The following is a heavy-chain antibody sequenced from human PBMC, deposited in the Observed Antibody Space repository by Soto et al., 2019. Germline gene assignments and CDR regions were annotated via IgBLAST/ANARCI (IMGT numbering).Heavy chain of an antibody. Sequence: QVQLVQSGAEVKRPGSSVKLSCKASGGTFTYYGISWVRQAPGQGLEWMGGIIPITGPATYAQKFPGRLTITADQSTSPAYMELGSLGSEDTALYYCARDLGTTIAGPPRRETYRGLVPWGQGTLVTVSS. CDR3: ARDLGTTIAGPPRRETYRGLVP. CDR1: GGTFTYYG. V-gene: IGHV1-69*01. D-gene: IGHD3-22*01. J-gene: IGHJ5*02. CDR2: IIPITGPA.